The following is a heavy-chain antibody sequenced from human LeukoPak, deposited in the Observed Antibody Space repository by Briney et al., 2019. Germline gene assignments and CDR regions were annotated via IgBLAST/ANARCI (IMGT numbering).Heavy chain of an antibody. D-gene: IGHD3-10*01. J-gene: IGHJ6*02. CDR1: GYSISSGYY. CDR2: IYYSGST. V-gene: IGHV4-38-2*02. CDR3: ASSFYGSGSLDRPYGMDV. Sequence: SETLSLTCTVSGYSISSGYYWSWIRQPPGKGLEWIGYIYYSGSTNYNPSLKSRVTISVDTSKNQFSLKLSSVTAADTAVYYCASSFYGSGSLDRPYGMDVWGQGTTVTVSS.